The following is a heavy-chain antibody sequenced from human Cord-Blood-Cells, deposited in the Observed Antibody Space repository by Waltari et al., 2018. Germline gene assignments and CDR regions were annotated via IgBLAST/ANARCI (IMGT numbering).Heavy chain of an antibody. CDR2: IYYSGST. Sequence: TCTVSGGSISSSSYYWGWIRQPPGKGLEWIGSIYYSGSTYYNPSLKSRVTISVDTSKNQFSLKLSSVTAADTAVYYCARRWDDVWSGYYLDAFDIWGQGTMVTVSS. J-gene: IGHJ3*02. CDR3: ARRWDDVWSGYYLDAFDI. D-gene: IGHD3-3*01. CDR1: GGSISSSSYY. V-gene: IGHV4-39*01.